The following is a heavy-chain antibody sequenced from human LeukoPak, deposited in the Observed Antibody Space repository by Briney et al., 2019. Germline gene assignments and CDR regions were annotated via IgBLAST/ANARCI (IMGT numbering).Heavy chain of an antibody. J-gene: IGHJ4*02. V-gene: IGHV4-4*07. CDR1: GGSISSYY. Sequence: SETLSLTCTVSGGSISSYYWTWIRQPAGKGLEWIGRFYSTGSTNYNPSLKSRVTMSVDTSKNQFSLKLNSVTAADTAVYYCARDDRGGNLGYWGQGTLVTVSS. CDR3: ARDDRGGNLGY. D-gene: IGHD3-16*01. CDR2: FYSTGST.